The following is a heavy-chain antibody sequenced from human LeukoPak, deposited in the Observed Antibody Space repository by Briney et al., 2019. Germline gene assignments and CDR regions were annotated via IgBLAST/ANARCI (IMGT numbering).Heavy chain of an antibody. CDR2: ISSNGGST. V-gene: IGHV3-64D*06. CDR1: GFTFSSYA. Sequence: GGSLRLSCSASGFTFSSYAMHWVRQAPGKGLEYVSAISSNGGSTYYADSVKGRFTISRDNSKNTLYLQMSGLRAEDTAVYYCVKDPYGSGWYDQFDYWGQGTLVTVSS. CDR3: VKDPYGSGWYDQFDY. J-gene: IGHJ4*02. D-gene: IGHD6-19*01.